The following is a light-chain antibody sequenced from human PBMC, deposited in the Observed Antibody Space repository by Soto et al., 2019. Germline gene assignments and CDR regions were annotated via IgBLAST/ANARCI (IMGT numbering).Light chain of an antibody. CDR1: QSVSSSY. V-gene: IGKV3-20*01. Sequence: EIVLTQSPGTLSLSPGERATLSCRANQSVSSSYLAWYQQKPGQAPRLLIYGASSRATGIPDRFSGSGSGTEFTLTISRLEPEDFAVYYCQQYGSSMYIFGPGTKLEIK. CDR2: GAS. CDR3: QQYGSSMYI. J-gene: IGKJ2*01.